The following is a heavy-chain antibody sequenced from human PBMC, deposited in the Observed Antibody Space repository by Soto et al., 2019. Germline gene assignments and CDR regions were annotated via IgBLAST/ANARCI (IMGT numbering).Heavy chain of an antibody. D-gene: IGHD1-26*01. J-gene: IGHJ3*02. V-gene: IGHV4-59*01. CDR3: ARDGMGAFDI. CDR2: IYYSGST. Sequence: SETLSLTCTVSGGSISSYYWSWIRQPPGKGLEWIGYIYYSGSTNYNPSLKSRVTISVDTSKNQFSLKLSSVTAADTAVYYCARDGMGAFDIWGQGTMVTVSS. CDR1: GGSISSYY.